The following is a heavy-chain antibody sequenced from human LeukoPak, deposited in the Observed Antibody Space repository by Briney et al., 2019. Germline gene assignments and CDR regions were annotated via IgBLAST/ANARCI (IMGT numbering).Heavy chain of an antibody. V-gene: IGHV3-64*01. CDR1: GFTFSSYA. CDR3: AREYCSGGSCYSAFDY. Sequence: GGSLRLSCAASGFTFSSYAMHWVRQAPGKGLEYVSAISSNGGSTYYANSVKGRFTISRDNSKNTLYLQMGSLRAEDMAVYYCAREYCSGGSCYSAFDYWGQGTLVTVSS. D-gene: IGHD2-15*01. J-gene: IGHJ4*02. CDR2: ISSNGGST.